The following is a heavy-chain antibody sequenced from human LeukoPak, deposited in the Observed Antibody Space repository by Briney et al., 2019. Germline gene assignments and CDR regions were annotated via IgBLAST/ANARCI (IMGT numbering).Heavy chain of an antibody. CDR1: GGSISSSSYY. Sequence: SETLSLTCTVSGGSISSSSYYWGWIRQPPGKGLEWIGSIYYSGSTYYNPSLKSRVTISVDTSKNQFSLKLSSVTAADTAVYYCARRRALLRYFDWLLNDAFDIWGQGTMVTVSS. V-gene: IGHV4-39*01. CDR3: ARRRALLRYFDWLLNDAFDI. J-gene: IGHJ3*02. D-gene: IGHD3-9*01. CDR2: IYYSGST.